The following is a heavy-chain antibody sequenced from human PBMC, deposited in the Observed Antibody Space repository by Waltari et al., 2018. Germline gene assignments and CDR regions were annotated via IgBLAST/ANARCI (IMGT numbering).Heavy chain of an antibody. J-gene: IGHJ4*02. CDR3: ARSRIAAQYPFDY. Sequence: QVQLQESGPGLVKPSETLSLTCTVSGGSISSYYWSWIRQPPGKGLEWIGYIYYSGSTNYNPSLRSRVTISVDTSKNQFSLKLSSVTAADTAVYYCARSRIAAQYPFDYWGQGTLVTVSS. D-gene: IGHD6-6*01. V-gene: IGHV4-59*01. CDR2: IYYSGST. CDR1: GGSISSYY.